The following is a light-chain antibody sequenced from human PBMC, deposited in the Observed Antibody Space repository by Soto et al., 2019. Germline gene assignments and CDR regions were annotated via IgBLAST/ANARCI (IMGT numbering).Light chain of an antibody. Sequence: DIQMTQSPSTLSASVGDRVTITCRASQTISSWLAWYQQKPGKAPKLLIYDVSSLESGVPSRFSGSGSGTEFTLTISSLQSEDFAVYYCQQYNNWPPWTFGQGTRLEIK. CDR2: DVS. J-gene: IGKJ5*01. V-gene: IGKV1-5*01. CDR1: QTISSW. CDR3: QQYNNWPPWT.